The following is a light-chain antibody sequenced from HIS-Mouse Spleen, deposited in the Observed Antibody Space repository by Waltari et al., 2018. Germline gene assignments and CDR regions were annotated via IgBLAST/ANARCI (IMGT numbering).Light chain of an antibody. V-gene: IGLV2-14*03. J-gene: IGLJ2*01. Sequence: QSALTQPASVSGSPGQSITISCTGTSTDVGVSNYVPWYQQHPGKAHKLLIYDVSNRPSGVSNRFSGSKSGNTASLTISGLQAEDEADYYCSSYTSSSTEVFGGGTKLTVL. CDR3: SSYTSSSTEV. CDR2: DVS. CDR1: STDVGVSNY.